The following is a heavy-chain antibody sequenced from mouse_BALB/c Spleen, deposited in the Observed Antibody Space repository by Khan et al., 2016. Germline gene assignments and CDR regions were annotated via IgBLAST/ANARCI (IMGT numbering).Heavy chain of an antibody. V-gene: IGHV3-2*02. J-gene: IGHJ2*01. D-gene: IGHD1-2*01. CDR3: ARTARIKY. CDR2: ISYSGST. CDR1: GFSITSGYV. Sequence: QLEESGPGLVKPSQSISLTCTVTGFSITSGYVWNWIRQFPGNKLEWMGYISYSGSTNYNPSLKSRSTITRDTSKNQFFLQLNSVTTEDTATYYCARTARIKYWGQGTTLTVSS.